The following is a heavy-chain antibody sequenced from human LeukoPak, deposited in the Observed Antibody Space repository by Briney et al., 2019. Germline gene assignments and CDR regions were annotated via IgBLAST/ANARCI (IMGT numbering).Heavy chain of an antibody. CDR1: GYTFTGYY. CDR3: ARRGSSGWADFDY. J-gene: IGHJ4*02. Sequence: ASVKVSCKASGYTFTGYYMHWVRQAPGQGLEWMGWINPSSGGTNYAQTFQGRVTMTRDTSISTAYMELSRLRSDDTAVYYCARRGSSGWADFDYWGQGTLVTVSS. D-gene: IGHD6-19*01. CDR2: INPSSGGT. V-gene: IGHV1-2*02.